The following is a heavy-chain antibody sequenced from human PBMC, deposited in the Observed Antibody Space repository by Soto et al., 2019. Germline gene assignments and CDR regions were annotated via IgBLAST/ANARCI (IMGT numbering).Heavy chain of an antibody. V-gene: IGHV4-39*01. CDR2: ITYSGKT. Sequence: QLQLQESGPGLVKPSETLSLTCSVSGGSVRRSDYYWGWIRQPPGKGLEWIGSITYSGKTYYNPSLRSRVTMSVDTTKKQVTLKLISVTTADTGDYYCARQGYYPNKTDPPSRFWGQGTLVTVSS. D-gene: IGHD3-10*01. CDR3: ARQGYYPNKTDPPSRF. CDR1: GGSVRRSDYY. J-gene: IGHJ4*02.